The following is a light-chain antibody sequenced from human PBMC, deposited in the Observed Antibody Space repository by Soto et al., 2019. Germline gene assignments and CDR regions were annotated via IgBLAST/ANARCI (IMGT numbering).Light chain of an antibody. Sequence: IVMTQSPASLSVSQGERANLSCRASQSVSSNLAWYQQKPGQAPRLLIYGASNRATGIPDRFSGSGSGTDFTLTSSRLEPEDFAVYYCQQYGRSGTFGQGTKVDI. J-gene: IGKJ1*01. CDR1: QSVSSN. CDR2: GAS. V-gene: IGKV3-20*01. CDR3: QQYGRSGT.